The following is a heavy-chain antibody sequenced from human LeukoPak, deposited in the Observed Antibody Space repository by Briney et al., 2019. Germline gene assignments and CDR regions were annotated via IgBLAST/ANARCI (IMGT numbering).Heavy chain of an antibody. CDR2: ISWNSGSI. CDR3: AKGYCISTSCYFDY. Sequence: GRSLRLSCAASGFTFDDYAMHWVRQAPGKGLEWVSGISWNSGSIGYADSVKGRFTISRDNAKNSLYLQMNSLRAEDMALYYCAKGYCISTSCYFDYWGQGTLVTVSS. D-gene: IGHD2-2*01. V-gene: IGHV3-9*03. J-gene: IGHJ4*02. CDR1: GFTFDDYA.